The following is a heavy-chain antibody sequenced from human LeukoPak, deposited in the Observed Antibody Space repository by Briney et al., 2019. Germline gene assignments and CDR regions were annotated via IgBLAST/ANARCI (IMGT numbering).Heavy chain of an antibody. CDR1: GFTCISSA. CDR3: AKDGSWSCTD. V-gene: IGHV3-30*02. Sequence: AGGSLRLSCGASGFTCISSAMHWVRQGPGKGLEWVAYIAHHGNNKYYADSVKGRFTISRDNSKGSLYLQMNSLRADDTAVYYCAKDGSWSCTDWGQGTLVRVSS. J-gene: IGHJ4*02. D-gene: IGHD2-8*02. CDR2: IAHHGNNK.